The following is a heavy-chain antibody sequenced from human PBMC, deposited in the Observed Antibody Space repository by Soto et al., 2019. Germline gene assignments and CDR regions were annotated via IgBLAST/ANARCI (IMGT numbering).Heavy chain of an antibody. CDR1: GGSFSGYY. Sequence: PSETLSLTCAVYGGSFSGYYWSWIRQPPGKGLEWIGEINHSGSTNYNPSLKSRVTISVDTSKNQFSLKLSSVTAADTAVYYCARVGIAAAGAPVDYWGQGTLVTVSS. D-gene: IGHD6-13*01. V-gene: IGHV4-34*01. CDR2: INHSGST. J-gene: IGHJ4*02. CDR3: ARVGIAAAGAPVDY.